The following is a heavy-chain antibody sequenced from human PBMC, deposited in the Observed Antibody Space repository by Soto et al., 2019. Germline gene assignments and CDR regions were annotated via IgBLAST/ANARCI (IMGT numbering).Heavy chain of an antibody. V-gene: IGHV3-30-3*01. CDR2: ISYDGSIR. Sequence: PGGSLRLSCAASGFTFSDHAMHWVRQAPGKGLEWVALISYDGSIRYYADSVKGRFTISRDNSKNTLYLQMNSLRAEDTAVYYCARVDSITWPVDYWGQGSLVTVSS. J-gene: IGHJ4*02. D-gene: IGHD6-13*01. CDR3: ARVDSITWPVDY. CDR1: GFTFSDHA.